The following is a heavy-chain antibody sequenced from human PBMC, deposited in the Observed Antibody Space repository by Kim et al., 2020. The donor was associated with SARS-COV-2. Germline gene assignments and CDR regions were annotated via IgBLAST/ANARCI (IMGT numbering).Heavy chain of an antibody. CDR2: IRSKAHGGTT. CDR3: TRHYSSGWYFLGFDY. CDR1: GFTFGDYA. D-gene: IGHD6-19*01. Sequence: GGSLRLSCTASGFTFGDYAMSWVRQAPGKGLEWVGFIRSKAHGGTTEYAASVKGRFTISRDDSKSIAYLQMNSLKTEDTAVYYCTRHYSSGWYFLGFDYWGQGTLVTVSS. J-gene: IGHJ4*02. V-gene: IGHV3-49*04.